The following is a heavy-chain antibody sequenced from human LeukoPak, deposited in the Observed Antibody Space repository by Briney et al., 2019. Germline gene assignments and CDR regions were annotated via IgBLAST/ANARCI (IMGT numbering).Heavy chain of an antibody. CDR2: INPNSGDT. CDR1: GYTFSDYY. V-gene: IGHV1-2*02. Sequence: ASVKVSCKTSGYTFSDYYIHWIRQAPGQGLEWVGWINPNSGDTDYAQKFQGRVTVTRDTSISTAYMELNRLRSDDTAAYYCAKVTFGGPLFDYWGQGTLVTVSS. D-gene: IGHD3-16*01. J-gene: IGHJ4*02. CDR3: AKVTFGGPLFDY.